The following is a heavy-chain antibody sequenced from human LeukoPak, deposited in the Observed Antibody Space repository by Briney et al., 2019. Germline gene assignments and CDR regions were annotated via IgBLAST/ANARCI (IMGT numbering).Heavy chain of an antibody. CDR3: AKREATGEFDY. J-gene: IGHJ4*02. D-gene: IGHD6-13*01. Sequence: GGSLRLSCTASGFTVSSNYMTWVRQAPGKGLECVSIIHSGGSTDYADSVEGRFTISRDNSKNTVYLQMNSLRAEDTAVYYCAKREATGEFDYWGQGTLVTVSS. CDR1: GFTVSSNY. V-gene: IGHV3-66*04. CDR2: IHSGGST.